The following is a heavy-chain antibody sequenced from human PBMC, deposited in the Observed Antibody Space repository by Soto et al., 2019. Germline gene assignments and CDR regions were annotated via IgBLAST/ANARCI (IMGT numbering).Heavy chain of an antibody. D-gene: IGHD5-18*01. CDR2: IGGGGEDT. CDR3: AKDAIPRNSLWDYFDF. V-gene: IGHV3-23*01. Sequence: AGGSLRLSCAASGFIFSHYAMSWVRQAPGKGLEWVSGIGGGGEDTHYADSVQGRFTISRDNSKNTLYLQMNSLRAEDTALYYCAKDAIPRNSLWDYFDFGGQGTLVTVSS. J-gene: IGHJ4*02. CDR1: GFIFSHYA.